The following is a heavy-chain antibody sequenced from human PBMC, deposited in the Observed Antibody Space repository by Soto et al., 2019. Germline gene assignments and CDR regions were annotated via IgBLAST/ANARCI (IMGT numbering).Heavy chain of an antibody. CDR1: GGSISSYY. CDR2: INYSGST. J-gene: IGHJ4*02. V-gene: IGHV4-59*12. CDR3: ARGDFAWEPSTDY. D-gene: IGHD3-3*01. Sequence: SETLSLTCTVSGGSISSYYWSWIRQPPGKGLEWIGDINYSGSTNYNPSLKSRVTILVDTSKNQFSLQLSSVTAADTAMYYCARGDFAWEPSTDYWGQGTLVTVSS.